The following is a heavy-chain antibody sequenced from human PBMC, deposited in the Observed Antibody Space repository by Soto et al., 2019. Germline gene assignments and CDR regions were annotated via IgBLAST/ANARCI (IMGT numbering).Heavy chain of an antibody. CDR3: AREADFASSGYVLDY. CDR2: VTSSSSSM. CDR1: GFTFSNYA. V-gene: IGHV3-21*01. Sequence: PGGSLRLSCEASGFTFSNYAMSWVRQAPGKGLEWVSSVTSSSSSMLYADSVKGRFTISRDDAKDSLFLQMNSLRADDTAVYYCAREADFASSGYVLDYWGQGTLVTVSS. J-gene: IGHJ4*02. D-gene: IGHD3-22*01.